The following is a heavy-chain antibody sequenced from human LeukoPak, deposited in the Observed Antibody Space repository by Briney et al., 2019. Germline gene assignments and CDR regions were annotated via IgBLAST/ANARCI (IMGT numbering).Heavy chain of an antibody. CDR1: GGSISSSSYY. CDR2: IYYSGST. V-gene: IGHV4-39*07. Sequence: PSETLSLTCTVSGGSISSSSYYWGWIRQPPGKGLEWIGSIYYSGSTYYNPSLKSRVTISVDTSKNQFSLKLSSVTAADTAVYYCARDRSGWYEKYYFDYWGQGTLVTVSS. CDR3: ARDRSGWYEKYYFDY. J-gene: IGHJ4*02. D-gene: IGHD6-19*01.